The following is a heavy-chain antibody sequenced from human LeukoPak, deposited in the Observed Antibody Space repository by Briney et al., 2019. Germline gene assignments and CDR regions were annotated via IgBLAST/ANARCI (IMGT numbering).Heavy chain of an antibody. CDR1: GGSISTTNHF. Sequence: SETLSLTCSVSGGSISTTNHFWGWIRQPPGKGLEWIGSIYHSGTTYYYPSLQSRVTISVDTSKNHFSLKLSSVTAADTAVYYCARHDMEDQLLCYFDDWGQGTLVTVSS. V-gene: IGHV4-39*01. CDR2: IYHSGTT. CDR3: ARHDMEDQLLCYFDD. D-gene: IGHD2-2*01. J-gene: IGHJ4*02.